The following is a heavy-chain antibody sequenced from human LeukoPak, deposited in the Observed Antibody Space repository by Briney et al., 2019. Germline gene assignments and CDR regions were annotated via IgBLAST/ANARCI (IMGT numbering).Heavy chain of an antibody. D-gene: IGHD6-13*01. CDR3: ASVRQQLVPAYFDY. CDR2: INHSGST. V-gene: IGHV4-34*01. Sequence: PSETLSLTCAVYGGSFSGYYWSWIRQPPGKGLEWIGEINHSGSTNYNPSLKCRVTISVDTSKNQFSLKLSSVTAADAAVYYCASVRQQLVPAYFDYWGQGTLVTVSS. CDR1: GGSFSGYY. J-gene: IGHJ4*02.